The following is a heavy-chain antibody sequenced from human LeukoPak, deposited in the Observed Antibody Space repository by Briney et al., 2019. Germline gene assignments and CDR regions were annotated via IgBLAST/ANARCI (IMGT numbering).Heavy chain of an antibody. CDR2: IWYDGSNK. Sequence: GSLRLTCAASGFTFSSYGMHWVRQTPGKGLEWGAVIWYDGSNKYYADPVKGRFTISRDNSKDTLYLQMNSLRAEDTAVYYCARDYIVVVVAPTPYYYYYGMDVWGQGTTVTVSS. D-gene: IGHD2-15*01. J-gene: IGHJ6*02. CDR1: GFTFSSYG. CDR3: ARDYIVVVVAPTPYYYYYGMDV. V-gene: IGHV3-33*01.